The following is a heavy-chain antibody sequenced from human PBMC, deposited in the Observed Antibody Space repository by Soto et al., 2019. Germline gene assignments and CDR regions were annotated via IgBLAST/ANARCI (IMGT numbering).Heavy chain of an antibody. J-gene: IGHJ6*02. Sequence: SETLSLTCAVYGGSFSGYYWSWIRQPPGKGLEWIGEINHSGSTNYNPSLKSRVTISVDTSKNQFSLKLSSVTAADTAVYYCARGGCSSTSCQYAYYYGMDVWGQGTTVT. CDR1: GGSFSGYY. CDR3: ARGGCSSTSCQYAYYYGMDV. D-gene: IGHD2-2*01. V-gene: IGHV4-34*01. CDR2: INHSGST.